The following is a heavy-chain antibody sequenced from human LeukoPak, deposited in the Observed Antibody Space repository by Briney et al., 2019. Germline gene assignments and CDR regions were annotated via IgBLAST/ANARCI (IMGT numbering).Heavy chain of an antibody. Sequence: GGSLRLSCAASGFTFSDYYMSWIRQAPGKGLEWVSYISSSGDSIYYADSVKGRFTISRDNAKNSLYLRMNSLRAEDTAVYYCARNFGGYYYYYMDVWGKGTRVTVPS. J-gene: IGHJ6*03. V-gene: IGHV3-11*04. CDR3: ARNFGGYYYYYMDV. D-gene: IGHD3-10*01. CDR1: GFTFSDYY. CDR2: ISSSGDSI.